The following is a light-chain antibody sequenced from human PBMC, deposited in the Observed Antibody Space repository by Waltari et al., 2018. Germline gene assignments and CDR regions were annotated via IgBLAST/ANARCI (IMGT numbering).Light chain of an antibody. CDR2: EDG. V-gene: IGLV1-51*02. CDR3: GTWDSSLSGAV. CDR1: HSNIGHNY. J-gene: IGLJ7*01. Sequence: QSVLTQPPSVSAAPGQRVTISCSGGHSNIGHNYVPWYRQFPGTAPELLIYEDGERPSGVPGRFSGSKSGTSATLDITGLQAGDEADYYCGTWDSSLSGAVFGGGTHLTVL.